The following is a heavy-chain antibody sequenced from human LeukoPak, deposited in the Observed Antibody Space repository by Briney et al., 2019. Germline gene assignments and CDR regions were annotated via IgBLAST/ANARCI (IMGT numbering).Heavy chain of an antibody. CDR2: IIPIFGTA. V-gene: IGHV1-69*13. CDR3: ARDRGTVTTRWYYFDY. D-gene: IGHD4-17*01. CDR1: GGTFSSYA. J-gene: IGHJ4*02. Sequence: EASVTVSCKASGGTFSSYAISWVRQAPGQGLEWMGGIIPIFGTANYAQKFQGRVTITADESTSTAYMELSSLRSEDTAVYYCARDRGTVTTRWYYFDYWGQGTLVTVSS.